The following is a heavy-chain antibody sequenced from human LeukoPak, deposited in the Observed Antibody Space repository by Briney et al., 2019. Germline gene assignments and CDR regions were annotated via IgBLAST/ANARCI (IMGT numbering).Heavy chain of an antibody. Sequence: KPSETLSLTCAVYGGSFSGYYWSWIRQPPGKGLEWIGEINHSGSTNYNPSLKSRVTISVDTSKNQFSLKLSSVTAADTAVYYCANGAPAYYDSSGYYLYYFDYWGQGTLVTVSS. CDR1: GGSFSGYY. V-gene: IGHV4-34*01. J-gene: IGHJ4*02. CDR2: INHSGST. CDR3: ANGAPAYYDSSGYYLYYFDY. D-gene: IGHD3-22*01.